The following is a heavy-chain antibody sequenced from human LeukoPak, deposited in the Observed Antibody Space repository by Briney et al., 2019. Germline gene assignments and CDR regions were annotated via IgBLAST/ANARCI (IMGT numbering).Heavy chain of an antibody. J-gene: IGHJ4*02. CDR3: ARDPDYYGSSGSFDY. CDR2: ISSSSSTI. CDR1: GFTFSSYS. D-gene: IGHD3-22*01. Sequence: QSGGSLRLSCAASGFTFSSYSMNWVRQAPGKGLEWVSYISSSSSTICYADSVKGRFTISRDNAKNTLSLQMNSLRAEDTAVYYCARDPDYYGSSGSFDYWGQGTLVTVSS. V-gene: IGHV3-48*01.